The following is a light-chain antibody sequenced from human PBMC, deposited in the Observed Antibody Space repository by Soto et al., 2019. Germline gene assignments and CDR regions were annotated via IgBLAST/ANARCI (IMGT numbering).Light chain of an antibody. J-gene: IGLJ2*01. CDR2: EVS. CDR3: SSNAGSNHVV. CDR1: SSDVGGYNS. V-gene: IGLV2-8*01. Sequence: QSALTQPPSASGSPGQSVTIPCTGTSSDVGGYNSVSWYQQHPGKVPKLMIYEVSKRPSGVPDRFSGSKSGNTASLTVSGLQAEDEADYYCSSNAGSNHVVFGGGTKVTVL.